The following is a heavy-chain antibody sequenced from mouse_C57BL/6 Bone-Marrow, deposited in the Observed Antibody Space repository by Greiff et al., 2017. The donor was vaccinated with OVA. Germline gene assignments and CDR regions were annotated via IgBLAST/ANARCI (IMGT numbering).Heavy chain of an antibody. D-gene: IGHD2-10*01. CDR2: IDPSDSYT. J-gene: IGHJ3*01. Sequence: QVHVKQPGAELVRPGTSVKLSCKASGYTFTSYWMHWVKQRPGQGLEWIGVIDPSDSYTNYNQKFKGKATLTVDTSSSTAYMQLSSLTSEDSAVYYCARSLHWGQGTLVTVSA. CDR1: GYTFTSYW. V-gene: IGHV1-59*01. CDR3: ARSLH.